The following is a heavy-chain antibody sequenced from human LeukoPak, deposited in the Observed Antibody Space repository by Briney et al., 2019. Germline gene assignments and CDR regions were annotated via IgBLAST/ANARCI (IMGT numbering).Heavy chain of an antibody. CDR2: ISWNSGSI. D-gene: IGHD6-13*01. CDR1: GFTFSSYV. CDR3: AKDGDSSSWYRGGYYFDY. J-gene: IGHJ4*02. V-gene: IGHV3-9*01. Sequence: GGSLRLSCAASGFTFSSYVMSWVRQAPGKGLEWVSGISWNSGSIGYADSVKGRFTISRDNAKNSLYLQMNSLRAEDTALYYCAKDGDSSSWYRGGYYFDYWGQGTLVTVSS.